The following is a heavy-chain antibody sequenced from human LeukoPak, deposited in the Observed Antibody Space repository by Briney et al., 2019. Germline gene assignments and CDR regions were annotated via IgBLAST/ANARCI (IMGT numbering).Heavy chain of an antibody. CDR3: AKGPFSNTYHPDY. J-gene: IGHJ4*02. CDR2: ISGSGGST. Sequence: GGSLRLSCAASGFTFSSYAMSWVRQAPGKGLEWVSAISGSGGSTYYADSVKGRFTISRGNSENTLYLQMNSLTAEDTAVYYCAKGPFSNTYHPDYWGQGTLVTVSS. CDR1: GFTFSSYA. D-gene: IGHD3-3*02. V-gene: IGHV3-23*01.